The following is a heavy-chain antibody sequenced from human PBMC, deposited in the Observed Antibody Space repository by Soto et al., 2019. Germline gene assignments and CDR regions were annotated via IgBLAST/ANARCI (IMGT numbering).Heavy chain of an antibody. CDR2: ICYSGST. CDR1: GCSISSGGYY. Sequence: QVQLQELGPGLVEPSQTLSLTCTVSGCSISSGGYYWSWIRQHPGKGVEWIWYICYSGSTYYNPSLKSRVXISVXXXXXXXXXXXXXXXXXXXAXYYXARDRYVVPAAMYYYGMDVWGQGTTVTVSS. D-gene: IGHD2-2*01. J-gene: IGHJ6*02. CDR3: XARDRYVVPAAMYYYGMDV. V-gene: IGHV4-31*03.